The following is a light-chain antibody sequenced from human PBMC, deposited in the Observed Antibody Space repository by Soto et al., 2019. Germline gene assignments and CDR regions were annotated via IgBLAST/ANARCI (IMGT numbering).Light chain of an antibody. CDR3: QQLNSYPLT. CDR1: QSISSW. J-gene: IGKJ4*01. V-gene: IGKV1-5*01. Sequence: DIQMTQSPSTLPASVGDRVTITCRASQSISSWLAWYQQKPGKAPELLIYAASTLQSGVPSRFSGSGSGTEFTLTISGLQPEDIATYYCQQLNSYPLTFGGGTKVDIK. CDR2: AAS.